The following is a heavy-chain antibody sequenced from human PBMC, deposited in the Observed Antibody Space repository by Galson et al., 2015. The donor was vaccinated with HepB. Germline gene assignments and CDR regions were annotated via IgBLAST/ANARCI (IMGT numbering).Heavy chain of an antibody. Sequence: SETLSLTCSVSGGSVNGHYWNWIRQPPGKRLEWLGHNYYMGATKYNPSLASRVTISVDTPKNQFSLKVSSVTAADTAIYFCARGAVEKPDYYYYYMDVWGKWTTVTVSS. CDR2: NYYMGAT. CDR3: ARGAVEKPDYYYYYMDV. J-gene: IGHJ6*03. CDR1: GGSVNGHY. V-gene: IGHV4-59*02. D-gene: IGHD3-3*01.